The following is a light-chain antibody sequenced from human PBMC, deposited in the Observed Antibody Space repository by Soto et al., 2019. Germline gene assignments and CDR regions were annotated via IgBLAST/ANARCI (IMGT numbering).Light chain of an antibody. CDR2: GVT. J-gene: IGLJ2*01. CDR1: SSDVGGYNY. Sequence: QSVLTQPASVSGSPGQSITISCTGTSSDVGGYNYVSWYQQHPGKAPKLMIYGVTNRPSGVSNRFSGSKSGNTASLTISGLQAEDEADDYCSSYTTTTTRSVVFGGGTQLTVL. V-gene: IGLV2-14*01. CDR3: SSYTTTTTRSVV.